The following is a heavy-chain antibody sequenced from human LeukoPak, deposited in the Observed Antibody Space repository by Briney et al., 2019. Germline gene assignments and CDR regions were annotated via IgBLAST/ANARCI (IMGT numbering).Heavy chain of an antibody. V-gene: IGHV3-30-3*01. D-gene: IGHD3-10*01. Sequence: GGSLRLSCVASGFTFSNYAIHWVHQAPGKGLEWVAVISYDGSNKYYAHSVKGRFTLSRDNSKNTLYLQMDSLRPEDTAVYYCARDPIGYYGSGSLVQYYFDYWGQGTLVTVSS. CDR2: ISYDGSNK. CDR1: GFTFSNYA. J-gene: IGHJ4*02. CDR3: ARDPIGYYGSGSLVQYYFDY.